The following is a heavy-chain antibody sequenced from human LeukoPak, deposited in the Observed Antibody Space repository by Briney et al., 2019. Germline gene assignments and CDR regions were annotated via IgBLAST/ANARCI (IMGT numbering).Heavy chain of an antibody. CDR3: ARSYYGDPPFDY. CDR1: GYTFTSYG. CDR2: ISAYNGNT. Sequence: GASVKVSCKASGYTFTSYGISWVRQAPGQGLEWMGWISAYNGNTNYAQKLQGRGTMTTDTSTSTAYMELRSLRSDDTAVYYSARSYYGDPPFDYWGQGTLVTVSS. D-gene: IGHD4-17*01. V-gene: IGHV1-18*01. J-gene: IGHJ4*02.